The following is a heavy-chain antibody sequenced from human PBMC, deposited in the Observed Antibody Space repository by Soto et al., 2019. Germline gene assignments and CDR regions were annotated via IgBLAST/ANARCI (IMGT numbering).Heavy chain of an antibody. D-gene: IGHD1-26*01. CDR2: ISSSSSYI. J-gene: IGHJ3*02. CDR1: GFTFSSYS. CDR3: ARDWSGSYYGSDVFDI. Sequence: MRLSCAASGFTFSSYSMNWVRQAPGKGLEWVSSISSSSSYIYYADSVKGRFTISRDNAKNSLYLQMNSLRAEDTAVYYCARDWSGSYYGSDVFDIGGQGTMVTV. V-gene: IGHV3-21*01.